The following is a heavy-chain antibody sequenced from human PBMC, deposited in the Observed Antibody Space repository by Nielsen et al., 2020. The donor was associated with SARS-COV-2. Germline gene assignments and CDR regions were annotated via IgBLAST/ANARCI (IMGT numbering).Heavy chain of an antibody. V-gene: IGHV3-74*01. D-gene: IGHD3-10*01. CDR1: GFTFSSYW. J-gene: IGHJ4*02. CDR2: ILSDGSTI. CDR3: ARDFYGSGSFPDY. Sequence: GGSLRLSCAASGFTFSSYWMHWVRQAPGKGLVWVSHILSDGSTINYADSVRGRFTISRDNAKSTLYLQMNSLRAEDTAVYYCARDFYGSGSFPDYWGQGTLVTVSS.